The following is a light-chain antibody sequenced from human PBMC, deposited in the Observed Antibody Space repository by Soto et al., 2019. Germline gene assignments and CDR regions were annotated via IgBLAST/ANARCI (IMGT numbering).Light chain of an antibody. Sequence: IQMTQSPSSLSASVGDRVTITCRANQSISIFLNWYQQKPGKAPKLLIYAASSLQSGVPSRFSGSGSGTDGTDFTLTISSLQPEDFATYYCQQTYRSPPYTFGQGTRLEIK. CDR3: QQTYRSPPYT. J-gene: IGKJ2*01. CDR2: AAS. CDR1: QSISIF. V-gene: IGKV1-39*01.